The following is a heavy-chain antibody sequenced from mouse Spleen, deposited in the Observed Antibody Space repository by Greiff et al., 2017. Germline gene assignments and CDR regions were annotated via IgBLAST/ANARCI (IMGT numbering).Heavy chain of an antibody. Sequence: QVQLQQSGAELVRPGASVKLSCKASGYTFTDYYINWVKQRPGQGLEWIARIYPGSGNTYYNEKFKGKATLTAEKSSSTAYMQLSSLTSEDSAVYFCASALFTTVVQAFDYWGQGTTLTVSS. D-gene: IGHD1-1*01. CDR3: ASALFTTVVQAFDY. CDR1: GYTFTDYY. V-gene: IGHV1-76*01. J-gene: IGHJ2*01. CDR2: IYPGSGNT.